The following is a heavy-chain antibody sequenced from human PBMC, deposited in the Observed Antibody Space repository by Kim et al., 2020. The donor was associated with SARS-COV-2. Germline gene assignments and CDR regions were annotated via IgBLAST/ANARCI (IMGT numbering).Heavy chain of an antibody. J-gene: IGHJ4*01. CDR2: ISYDGSNK. Sequence: GGSLRLSCAASGFTFSSYAMHWVRQAPGKGLEWVAVISYDGSNKYYADSVKGRFTISRDNSKNTVYLQMNSLRAEDTAVYYCARRGSKYQLPNPFDYWG. CDR3: ARRGSKYQLPNPFDY. D-gene: IGHD2-2*01. CDR1: GFTFSSYA. V-gene: IGHV3-30-3*01.